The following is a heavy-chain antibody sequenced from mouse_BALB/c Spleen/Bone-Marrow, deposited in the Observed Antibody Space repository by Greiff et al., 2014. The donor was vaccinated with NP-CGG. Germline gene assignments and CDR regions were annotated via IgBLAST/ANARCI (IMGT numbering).Heavy chain of an antibody. V-gene: IGHV2-9*02. CDR1: GFSLTSHG. J-gene: IGHJ3*01. D-gene: IGHD2-3*01. CDR3: ATHDGYYISFAY. CDR2: IWAGGST. Sequence: VKLMESGPGLVAPSQSLSITCTVSGFSLTSHGVHWVRQPPGKGLEWLGVIWAGGSTNYNSALMSRLSISKDNSKNQVFLKMNSLQTDDTAIYYCATHDGYYISFAYWGQGTLVTASA.